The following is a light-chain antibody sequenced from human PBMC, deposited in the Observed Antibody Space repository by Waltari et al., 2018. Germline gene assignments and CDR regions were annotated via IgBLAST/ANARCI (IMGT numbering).Light chain of an antibody. CDR2: VAS. V-gene: IGKV1-39*01. Sequence: IQMTQSPSSLSASVGDRVTITRRASQSISTSLNWYQQIPGKAPKLLIYVASTLQSGVPSRFSGSGSGTDFSLTISSLQPEDFATYYCQQSYSTPRTFGGGTKVEIK. CDR3: QQSYSTPRT. CDR1: QSISTS. J-gene: IGKJ4*01.